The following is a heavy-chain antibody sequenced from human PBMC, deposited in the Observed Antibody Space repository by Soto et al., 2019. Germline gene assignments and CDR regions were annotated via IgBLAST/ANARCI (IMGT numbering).Heavy chain of an antibody. J-gene: IGHJ5*02. CDR2: IYYSGST. Sequence: LSLTCTVSGGSISSGGYYWSWIRQHPGKGLEWIGYIYYSGSTYYNPSLKSRVTISVDTSKNQFSLKLSSVTAADTAVYYCARHPVYSSSWYGFDPWGQGTLVTVSS. CDR1: GGSISSGGYY. D-gene: IGHD6-13*01. CDR3: ARHPVYSSSWYGFDP. V-gene: IGHV4-31*03.